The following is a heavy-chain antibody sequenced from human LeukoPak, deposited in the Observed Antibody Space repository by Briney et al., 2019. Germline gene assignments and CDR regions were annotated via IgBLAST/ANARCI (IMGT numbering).Heavy chain of an antibody. V-gene: IGHV3-23*01. CDR3: AKDRSRIVVVTYDY. CDR1: GFTFSSYA. CDR2: ISGSGGST. D-gene: IGHD2-21*02. Sequence: GGSLRLSCAASGFTFSSYAMSWVRQAPGKGLEWASAISGSGGSTYYADSVKGRFTISRDNSKNTLYLQMNSLRAEDTAVYYCAKDRSRIVVVTYDYWGQGTLVTVSS. J-gene: IGHJ4*02.